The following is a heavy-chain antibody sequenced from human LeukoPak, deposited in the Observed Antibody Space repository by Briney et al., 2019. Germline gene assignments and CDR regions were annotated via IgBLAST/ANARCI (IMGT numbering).Heavy chain of an antibody. J-gene: IGHJ4*02. V-gene: IGHV3-21*04. CDR1: GFTFSSYS. CDR2: ISSSSSYI. D-gene: IGHD3-22*01. CDR3: ARAAYGSNGYTAEVADY. Sequence: PGGSLRLSCAASGFTFSSYSMNWVRQAPGKGLEWVSSISSSSSYIYYADSVKGRFTISRDNAKNSLYLQMNSLRAEDTAVYYCARAAYGSNGYTAEVADYWGQGTLVTVSS.